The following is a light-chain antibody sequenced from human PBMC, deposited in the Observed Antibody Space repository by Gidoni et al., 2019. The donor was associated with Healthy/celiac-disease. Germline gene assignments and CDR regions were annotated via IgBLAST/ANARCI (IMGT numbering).Light chain of an antibody. Sequence: DIVMTQSPLSLPVTPGEPASISCRSSQSLLHSNGYNYLDWYLQKPWQSPQLLIYLGSNRASGVPDRFSGSGSGTDFTLKISRVEAEDGGVYYCMQALQTPPTFGQGTKLEIK. CDR2: LGS. CDR1: QSLLHSNGYNY. V-gene: IGKV2-28*01. CDR3: MQALQTPPT. J-gene: IGKJ2*01.